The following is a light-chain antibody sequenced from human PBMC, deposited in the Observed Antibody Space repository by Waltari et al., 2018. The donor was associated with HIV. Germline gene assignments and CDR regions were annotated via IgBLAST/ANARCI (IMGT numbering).Light chain of an antibody. CDR3: QQYNNWPPLT. CDR2: DAA. J-gene: IGKJ4*01. Sequence: ILMTQSPATLSVSHGERVALSCRPSQSVGSNLAWYQQKPGQAPRLLIYDAASRATGIPARFSGSGSGTEFTLTISNLQSEDFAVYYCQQYNNWPPLTFGGGTKVEIK. V-gene: IGKV3-15*01. CDR1: QSVGSN.